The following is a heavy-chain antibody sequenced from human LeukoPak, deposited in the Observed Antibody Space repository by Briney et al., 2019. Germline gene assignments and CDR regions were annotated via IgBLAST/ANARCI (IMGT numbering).Heavy chain of an antibody. CDR1: GYSISSGYY. Sequence: PSETLSLTCAVSGYSISSGYYWGWIRQPPGKGLEWIGSIYHSGSTYYNPSLKSRVTISVDTSKNQFSLKLSSVTAADTAVYYCARGAKYSNYFDYWGQGTLVTVSS. D-gene: IGHD4-11*01. V-gene: IGHV4-38-2*01. J-gene: IGHJ4*02. CDR3: ARGAKYSNYFDY. CDR2: IYHSGST.